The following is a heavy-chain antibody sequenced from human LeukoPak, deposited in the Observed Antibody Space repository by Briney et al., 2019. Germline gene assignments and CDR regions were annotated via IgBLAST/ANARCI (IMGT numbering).Heavy chain of an antibody. CDR3: ANLYYRDYKVDY. CDR1: GGSISSGSYY. V-gene: IGHV4-61*02. Sequence: SQTLSLTCTVSGGSISSGSYYWSWIRQPAGKGLEWIGRIYTSGSTNYNPSLKSRVTISVDTSKNQFSLKLSSVTAADTAVYYCANLYYRDYKVDYWGQGTLVTVSS. J-gene: IGHJ4*02. D-gene: IGHD4-17*01. CDR2: IYTSGST.